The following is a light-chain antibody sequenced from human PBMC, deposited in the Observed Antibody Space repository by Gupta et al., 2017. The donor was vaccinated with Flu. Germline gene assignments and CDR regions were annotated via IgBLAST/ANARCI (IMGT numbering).Light chain of an antibody. CDR3: YSYGATNV. V-gene: IGLV2-11*01. Sequence: TGTSSDVGAYDYVYWYQQHPGQAPKLIIYDVNKRPSGVPDRFTGSKSGNTASLTISGLQAEDEDDYNCYSYGATNVFGGGTRLTVL. CDR2: DVN. CDR1: SSDVGAYDY. J-gene: IGLJ3*02.